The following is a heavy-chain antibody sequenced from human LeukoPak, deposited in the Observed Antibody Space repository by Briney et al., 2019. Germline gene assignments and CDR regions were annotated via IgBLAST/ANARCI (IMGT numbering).Heavy chain of an antibody. CDR3: GRDISAGGMDV. Sequence: GGSLRLSCAASGFTFSSYAMHWVRQAPGKGLEWVAVISYDGSNKYYADSVKGRFTISRDIAKNTLYLEMNRLRVEDTALYYCGRDISAGGMDVWGQGTTVTVSS. J-gene: IGHJ6*02. V-gene: IGHV3-30-3*01. CDR1: GFTFSSYA. CDR2: ISYDGSNK.